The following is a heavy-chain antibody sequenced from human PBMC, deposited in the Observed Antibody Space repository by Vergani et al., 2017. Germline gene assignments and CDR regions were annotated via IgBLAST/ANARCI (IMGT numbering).Heavy chain of an antibody. Sequence: QVQLVESGGGVVQPGRSLRLSCAASGFTFSSYAMHWVRQAPGKGLEWVAVISYDGSNKYYADSVKGRFTISRDNSKNTLYLQMNSLRAEDTAVYYCARDPSGGHYYYYMDVWGKGTTVTVSS. D-gene: IGHD3-10*01. CDR3: ARDPSGGHYYYYMDV. J-gene: IGHJ6*03. CDR2: ISYDGSNK. V-gene: IGHV3-30*04. CDR1: GFTFSSYA.